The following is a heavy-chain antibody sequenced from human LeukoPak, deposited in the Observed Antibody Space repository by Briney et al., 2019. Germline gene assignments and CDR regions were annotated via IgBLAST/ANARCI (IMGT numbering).Heavy chain of an antibody. CDR1: GYTFTSYD. V-gene: IGHV1-18*01. CDR3: ARSIGDFWSGYPHFDY. D-gene: IGHD3-3*01. CDR2: ISAYNGNT. J-gene: IGHJ4*02. Sequence: ASVTVSCKASGYTFTSYDINWVRQATGQGLEWMGWISAYNGNTNYAQKLQGRVTMTTDTSTSTAYMELRSLRSDDTAVYYCARSIGDFWSGYPHFDYWGQGTLVTVSS.